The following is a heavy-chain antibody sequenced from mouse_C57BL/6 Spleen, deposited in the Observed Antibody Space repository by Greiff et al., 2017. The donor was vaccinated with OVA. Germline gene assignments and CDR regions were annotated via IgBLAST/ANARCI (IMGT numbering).Heavy chain of an antibody. D-gene: IGHD2-3*01. CDR2: IYPGDGDT. V-gene: IGHV1-82*01. CDR1: GYAFTSSW. CDR3: AIESYDGYLDY. J-gene: IGHJ2*01. Sequence: QVQLQQSGPELVKPGASVKLSCKASGYAFTSSWMHWVKQRPGQGLEWIGRIYPGDGDTNYNGKFKGKATLTADKSSSTAYMQLSSLTSEDSAVYCCAIESYDGYLDYWGQGTTLTVSS.